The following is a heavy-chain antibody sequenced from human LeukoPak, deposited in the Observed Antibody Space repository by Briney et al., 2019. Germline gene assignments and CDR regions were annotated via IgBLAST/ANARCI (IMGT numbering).Heavy chain of an antibody. D-gene: IGHD2-15*01. CDR3: ASAPAGCGGTCPFHD. V-gene: IGHV4-4*07. J-gene: IGHJ4*02. CDR1: GGSISGSF. CDR2: IYASGRT. Sequence: SETLSLTCTVSGGSISGSFWSWIRQPAGKGLEWIGRIYASGRTNYNPSRESRITLSIDTSENQFSMKLTSVPAADTAVYFCASAPAGCGGTCPFHDWGQGTLVTVSS.